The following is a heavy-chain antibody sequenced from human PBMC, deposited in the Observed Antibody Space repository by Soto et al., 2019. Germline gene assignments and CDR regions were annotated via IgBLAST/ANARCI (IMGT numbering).Heavy chain of an antibody. D-gene: IGHD2-2*01. CDR1: GGTFSSYA. Sequence: GASMKVSCKASGGTFSSYAISWVLQAPGQGLEWMGGIIPIFGTANYAQKFQGRVTITADESTSTAYMELSSLRSEDTAVYYCARGNRCCSSTSCYSAMDVWGQGXTVTVYS. CDR3: ARGNRCCSSTSCYSAMDV. J-gene: IGHJ6*02. V-gene: IGHV1-69*13. CDR2: IIPIFGTA.